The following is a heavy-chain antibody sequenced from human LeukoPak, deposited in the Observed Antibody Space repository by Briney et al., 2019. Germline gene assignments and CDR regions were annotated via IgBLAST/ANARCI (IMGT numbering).Heavy chain of an antibody. Sequence: SETLSLTCTVSGGSISSGGYYWSWIRLHPGKGLEWIGYIYYSGSTYYNPSLKSRVTISVDTSKNQFSLKLSSVTAADTAVYYCARAAPVLRFLEWFPDYWGQGTLVTVSS. CDR2: IYYSGST. CDR3: ARAAPVLRFLEWFPDY. D-gene: IGHD3-3*01. V-gene: IGHV4-31*03. CDR1: GGSISSGGYY. J-gene: IGHJ4*02.